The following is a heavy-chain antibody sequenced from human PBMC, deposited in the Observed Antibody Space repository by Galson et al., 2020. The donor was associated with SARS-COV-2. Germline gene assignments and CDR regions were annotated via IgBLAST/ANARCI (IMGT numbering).Heavy chain of an antibody. D-gene: IGHD3-22*01. CDR2: NYYSGTT. CDR1: GASIRGGYF. Sequence: SETLSLTCTVSGASIRGGYFWSWIRQHPETGLEWIGYNYYSGTTYNNPSLKSRASISVDTSKNQFSLELTSVTAADTAVYYCARGRDYDSSGYFFDSWGQGTLVTVSS. CDR3: ARGRDYDSSGYFFDS. J-gene: IGHJ4*02. V-gene: IGHV4-31*03.